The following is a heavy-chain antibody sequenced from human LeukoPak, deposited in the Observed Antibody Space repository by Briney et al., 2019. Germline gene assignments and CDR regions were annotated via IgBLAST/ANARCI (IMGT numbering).Heavy chain of an antibody. CDR2: VSGDGGRT. D-gene: IGHD6-19*01. CDR3: ANQPGLYNNGWSTTYHXXGLDV. J-gene: IGHJ6*02. CDR1: GFTFTSYA. Sequence: PGGSLRLSCVASGFTFTSYAMSWVRQAPGKGLEWVSSVSGDGGRTYYAASVQGRFAISRDNSKDALYLEMNSLRAGDTAVYYCANQPGLYNNGWSTTYHXXGLDVWGQGTTVTVSS. V-gene: IGHV3-23*01.